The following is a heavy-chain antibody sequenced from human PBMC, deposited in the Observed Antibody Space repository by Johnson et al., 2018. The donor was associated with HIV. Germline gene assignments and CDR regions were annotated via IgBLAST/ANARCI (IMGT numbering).Heavy chain of an antibody. J-gene: IGHJ3*02. Sequence: HVQLVESGGGVVQPGRSLRLSCAASGFTFSSYAMHWVRQAPGKGLEWVAVISYDGSNKYYADSVKGRFTISRDNAKNTLYLQMNSLRAEDTAVFYCARDRKWVGARSGDAFDIWGQGTMVTVSS. V-gene: IGHV3-30-3*01. CDR3: ARDRKWVGARSGDAFDI. CDR1: GFTFSSYA. D-gene: IGHD2-15*01. CDR2: ISYDGSNK.